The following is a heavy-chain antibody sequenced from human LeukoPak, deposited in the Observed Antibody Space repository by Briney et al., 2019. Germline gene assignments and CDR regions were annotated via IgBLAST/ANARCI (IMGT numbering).Heavy chain of an antibody. V-gene: IGHV1-18*01. D-gene: IGHD5-12*01. CDR3: ARDYSGYDGFDY. CDR2: ISAYNGNT. CDR1: SYTFTSYG. Sequence: ASVKVSCKASSYTFTSYGISWVRQAPGQGLEWMGWISAYNGNTNYAQKLQGRVTMTTDTSTSTVYMDLRSLRSDDTAVYYCARDYSGYDGFDYWGQGTLVTVSS. J-gene: IGHJ4*02.